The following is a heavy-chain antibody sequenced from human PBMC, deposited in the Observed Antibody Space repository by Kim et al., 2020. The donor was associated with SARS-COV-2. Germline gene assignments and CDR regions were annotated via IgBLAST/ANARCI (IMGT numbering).Heavy chain of an antibody. Sequence: KFQGRVTMTRDTSTSTVYMELSSLRSEDTAVYYCARAYTDYYDSSGYPDPWGQGTLVTVSS. J-gene: IGHJ5*02. D-gene: IGHD3-22*01. V-gene: IGHV1-46*01. CDR3: ARAYTDYYDSSGYPDP.